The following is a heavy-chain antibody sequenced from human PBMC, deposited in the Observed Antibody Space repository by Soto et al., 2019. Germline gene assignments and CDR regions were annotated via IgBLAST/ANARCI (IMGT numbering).Heavy chain of an antibody. Sequence: PXGTLSLTCAVSGYSISSGYYWCCIRQPPGKGLEWIGSIYHSGSTYYNPSLKSRVTISVDTSKNQFSLKLSSVTAADTAVYYCAREFSVDSSGYLQGFDYWGQGTLVTVSS. V-gene: IGHV4-38-2*02. J-gene: IGHJ4*02. CDR1: GYSISSGYY. CDR2: IYHSGST. CDR3: AREFSVDSSGYLQGFDY. D-gene: IGHD3-22*01.